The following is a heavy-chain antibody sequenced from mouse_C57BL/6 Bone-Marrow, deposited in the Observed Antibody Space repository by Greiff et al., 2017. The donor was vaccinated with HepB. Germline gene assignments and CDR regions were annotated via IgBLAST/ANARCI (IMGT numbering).Heavy chain of an antibody. D-gene: IGHD4-1*01. CDR3: ARGLGKDY. Sequence: EVQVVESGAELVKPGASVKLSCTASGFNIKDTYMNWVKQRPEQGLEWIGRIDPANGNPKYDPKFQGKATITADTSSNTAYLQLSSLTSEDTAVYYCARGLGKDYWGQGTTLTVSS. CDR2: IDPANGNP. V-gene: IGHV14-3*02. CDR1: GFNIKDTY. J-gene: IGHJ2*01.